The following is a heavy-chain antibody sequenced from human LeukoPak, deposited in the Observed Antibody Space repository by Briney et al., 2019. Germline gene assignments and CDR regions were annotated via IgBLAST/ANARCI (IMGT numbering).Heavy chain of an antibody. D-gene: IGHD2-8*01. CDR2: ISYDGSNK. CDR3: AKTLRLGYCTNGVCIDAFDI. V-gene: IGHV3-30*18. CDR1: GFTFSSYG. J-gene: IGHJ3*02. Sequence: GGSLRLSCAASGFTFSSYGMHWVRQAPGKGLEWVAVISYDGSNKYYADSVKGRFTIPRDNSKNTLYLQMNSLRAEDTAVYYCAKTLRLGYCTNGVCIDAFDIWGQGTMVTVSS.